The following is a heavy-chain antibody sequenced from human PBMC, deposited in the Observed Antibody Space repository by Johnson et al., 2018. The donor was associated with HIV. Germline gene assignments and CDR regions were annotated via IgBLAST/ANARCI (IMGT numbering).Heavy chain of an antibody. D-gene: IGHD1-26*01. CDR3: ARDGIGRGIVGANDAFDI. Sequence: VQLVESGGGVVQPGRSLRLSCAASGFTFSSYGMHWVRQAPGKGLEWVSYISSSGSTIYYADSVKGRFTISRDNSKNTLYLQMNSLRAEDTAVYYCARDGIGRGIVGANDAFDIWGQGTMVTVSS. J-gene: IGHJ3*02. V-gene: IGHV3-48*01. CDR1: GFTFSSYG. CDR2: ISSSGSTI.